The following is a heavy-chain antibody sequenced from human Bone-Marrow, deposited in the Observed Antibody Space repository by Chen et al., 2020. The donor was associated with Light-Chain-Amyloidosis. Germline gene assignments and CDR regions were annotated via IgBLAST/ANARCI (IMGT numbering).Heavy chain of an antibody. CDR3: ATDSAVPGAHPPDY. Sequence: QVRLVESGGGVVQPGGSLRLSCAASGFAFVSYAMHWVRQAPGKGLEWVAAISYDENTKYYADSVRGRFTISRDNSKNTLFLQMSSLTADDTALFYCATDSAVPGAHPPDYWGQGTPVTVSS. CDR2: ISYDENTK. CDR1: GFAFVSYA. J-gene: IGHJ4*02. V-gene: IGHV3-30-3*01. D-gene: IGHD6-19*01.